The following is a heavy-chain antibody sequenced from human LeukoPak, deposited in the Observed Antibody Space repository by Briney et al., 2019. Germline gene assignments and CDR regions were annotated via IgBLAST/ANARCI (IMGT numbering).Heavy chain of an antibody. CDR2: ISGSGGST. V-gene: IGHV3-23*01. D-gene: IGHD2-2*01. CDR3: ASTGRYCTSTSCPNYFHY. CDR1: GFTFSSYA. J-gene: IGHJ4*02. Sequence: GGSLRLSCAASGFTFSSYAMSWVRQAPGKGLEWVSAISGSGGSTYYADSVKGRFTISRDNSKNTLYLQMNSLRAEDTAVYYCASTGRYCTSTSCPNYFHYWGQGTLVTVSS.